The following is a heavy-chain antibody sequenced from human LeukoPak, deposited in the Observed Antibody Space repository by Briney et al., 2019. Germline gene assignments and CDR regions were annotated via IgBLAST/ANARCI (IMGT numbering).Heavy chain of an antibody. CDR1: GGSISSSSYY. V-gene: IGHV4-39*07. CDR3: ARSAGPVFDY. CDR2: IYYSGST. D-gene: IGHD6-13*01. J-gene: IGHJ4*02. Sequence: PSETLSLTCTVSGGSISSSSYYWGWIRQPPGKGLEWIGSIYYSGSTYYNPSLKSRVTISVDTSKNQFSLQLNSVTPEDTAVYYCARSAGPVFDYWGQGTLVTVSS.